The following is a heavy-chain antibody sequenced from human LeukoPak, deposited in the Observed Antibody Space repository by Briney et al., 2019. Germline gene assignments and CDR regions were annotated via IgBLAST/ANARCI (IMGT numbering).Heavy chain of an antibody. Sequence: GGSLRLSCAASGFTFSSYGMSWVRQAPGKGLEWVSAISGSGGRTYYADSVKGRFTISRDNSKKTLYLQMNSLRAEDTAVYYCPNPPRTDYADYWGEGTLVTVSS. CDR1: GFTFSSYG. CDR3: PNPPRTDYADY. CDR2: ISGSGGRT. D-gene: IGHD1-14*01. V-gene: IGHV3-23*01. J-gene: IGHJ4*02.